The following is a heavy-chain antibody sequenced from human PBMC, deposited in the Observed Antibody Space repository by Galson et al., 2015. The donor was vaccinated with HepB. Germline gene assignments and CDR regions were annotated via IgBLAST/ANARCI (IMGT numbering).Heavy chain of an antibody. CDR3: ARLGNGDYHYYGMDV. CDR2: IYPGDSEI. D-gene: IGHD4/OR15-4a*01. V-gene: IGHV5-51*01. Sequence: SGAEVKKPGESLKISCKGSGYSFTSHWIGWVRQMPGKGLECMGIIYPGDSEIRYSPPFQGQVTISADKSISTAYLHWTSLKASDTAMYYCARLGNGDYHYYGMDVWGNGTTVTVSS. CDR1: GYSFTSHW. J-gene: IGHJ6*04.